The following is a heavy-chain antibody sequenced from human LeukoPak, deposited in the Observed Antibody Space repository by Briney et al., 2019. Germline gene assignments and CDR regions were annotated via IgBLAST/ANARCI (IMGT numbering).Heavy chain of an antibody. V-gene: IGHV4-34*01. CDR3: ARVDSSGWYLFDY. D-gene: IGHD6-19*01. Sequence: SETLSLTCSVSGGSISSYYWSWIRQPPGKGLEWIGEINHSGSTNYNPSPKSRVTMSVDTSKNQFSLKLSSVTAADTAVYYCARVDSSGWYLFDYWGQGTLVTVSS. CDR2: INHSGST. J-gene: IGHJ4*02. CDR1: GGSISSYY.